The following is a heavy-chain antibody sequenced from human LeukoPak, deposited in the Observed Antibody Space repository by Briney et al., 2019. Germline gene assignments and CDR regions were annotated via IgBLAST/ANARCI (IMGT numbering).Heavy chain of an antibody. V-gene: IGHV3-21*01. D-gene: IGHD3-3*01. J-gene: IGHJ6*03. CDR1: GFTFSSYS. CDR3: ARTGDYDFWSGYYFYYYYYMDV. Sequence: GASLRLSCAASGFTFSSYSMNWVRQAPGKGLEWVSSINSNSSYIYYADSLKGRFTISRDNAKNSLYLQMNSLRAEDTAVYYCARTGDYDFWSGYYFYYYYYMDVWGKGTTVTVSS. CDR2: INSNSSYI.